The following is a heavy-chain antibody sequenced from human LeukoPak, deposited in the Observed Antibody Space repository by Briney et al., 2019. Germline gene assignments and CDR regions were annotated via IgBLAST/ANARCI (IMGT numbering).Heavy chain of an antibody. CDR1: GFTFSSYS. D-gene: IGHD2-2*01. CDR2: ISSSSSYI. Sequence: GGSLRLSCAASGFTFSSYSMNWVRQAPGKGLEWVSSISSSSSYIHYADSVKGRFTISRDNAKNSLYLQMNSLRAEDTAVYYCARHEPIVVVPAAMNHWGQGTLVTVSS. CDR3: ARHEPIVVVPAAMNH. J-gene: IGHJ5*02. V-gene: IGHV3-21*01.